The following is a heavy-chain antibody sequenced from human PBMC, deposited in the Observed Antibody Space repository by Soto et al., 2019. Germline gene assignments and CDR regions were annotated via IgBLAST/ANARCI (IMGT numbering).Heavy chain of an antibody. CDR2: VYHTGTT. V-gene: IGHV4-4*02. D-gene: IGHD3-9*01. CDR1: GDSISSINW. CDR3: RRSSRFFDISLLDP. Sequence: QVRLQESGPGLVKPSGTLSLTCDVSGDSISSINWWIWVRQPPGKGLQWIGEVYHTGTTNYNPSLKGIVTISVNKSQNPFSLNVPPVLAADTAVYYCRRSSRFFDISLLDPWGQGALVTVSS. J-gene: IGHJ5*01.